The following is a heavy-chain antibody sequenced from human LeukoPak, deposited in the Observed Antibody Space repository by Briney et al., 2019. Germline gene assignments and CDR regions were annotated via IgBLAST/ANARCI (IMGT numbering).Heavy chain of an antibody. V-gene: IGHV3-15*01. J-gene: IGHJ4*02. CDR2: IKSKSDGWTT. Sequence: GGSLRRSCAASGFTFSNAWMNWVRQAPGKGLEWVVHIKSKSDGWTTDYAAPAKVRFTISRDDSKITLYLQMNSLEPEDIAVYYCTAPRGPRNGYYLSDYWGQGTLVTVSS. CDR3: TAPRGPRNGYYLSDY. D-gene: IGHD3-22*01. CDR1: GFTFSNAW.